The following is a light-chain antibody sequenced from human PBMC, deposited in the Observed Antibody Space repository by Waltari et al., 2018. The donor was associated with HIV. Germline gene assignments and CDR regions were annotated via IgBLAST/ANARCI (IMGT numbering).Light chain of an antibody. Sequence: QSVLTQPPSASGTPGQRVTIPCSGRSSNIGSNYVYWYQQLPGTTPKLLIYRNKQRPSGVPDRFSGSKSGTSASLAISGLRSEDEADYYCAAWDASLSGNWVFGGGTKLTVL. CDR3: AAWDASLSGNWV. CDR2: RNK. V-gene: IGLV1-47*01. J-gene: IGLJ3*02. CDR1: SSNIGSNY.